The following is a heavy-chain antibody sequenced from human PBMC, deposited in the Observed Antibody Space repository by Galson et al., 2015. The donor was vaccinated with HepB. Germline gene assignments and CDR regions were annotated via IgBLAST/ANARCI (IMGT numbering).Heavy chain of an antibody. V-gene: IGHV3-9*01. J-gene: IGHJ1*01. D-gene: IGHD6-19*01. CDR2: ISWNSGSI. Sequence: SLRLSCAASGFTFDDYAMHWVRQAPGKGLEWVSGISWNSGSIGYADSVKGRFTISRDNAKNSLYLQMNSLRAEDTALYYCAKDTSSGQWLVNGYFQHWGQGTLVTVSS. CDR1: GFTFDDYA. CDR3: AKDTSSGQWLVNGYFQH.